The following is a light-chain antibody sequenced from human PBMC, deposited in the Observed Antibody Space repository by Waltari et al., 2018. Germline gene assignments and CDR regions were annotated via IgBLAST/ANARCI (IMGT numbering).Light chain of an antibody. CDR1: QSINRW. CDR3: MQALQTPIT. Sequence: DIQMTQSPSTLSAFVGERVTITCRASQSINRWVAWYQQKPGKAPKLLIHEVSSLVSGVPSRFSGSGSGTDFTLKISRVEAEDVGVYYCMQALQTPITFGQGTRLEIK. V-gene: IGKV1-5*01. CDR2: EVS. J-gene: IGKJ5*01.